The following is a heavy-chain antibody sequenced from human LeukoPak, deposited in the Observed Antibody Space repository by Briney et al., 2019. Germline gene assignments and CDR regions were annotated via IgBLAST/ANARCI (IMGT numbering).Heavy chain of an antibody. Sequence: GRSLRLSCAASGFTFSSYGMHWVRQAPGKGLEWVAVISYDGSNKYYADSVKGRFTISRDNSKNMLYLQMNSLRAEDTAVYYCAVRGYSYGYLVNWGQGTLVTVSS. CDR3: AVRGYSYGYLVN. CDR2: ISYDGSNK. V-gene: IGHV3-30*03. J-gene: IGHJ4*02. D-gene: IGHD5-18*01. CDR1: GFTFSSYG.